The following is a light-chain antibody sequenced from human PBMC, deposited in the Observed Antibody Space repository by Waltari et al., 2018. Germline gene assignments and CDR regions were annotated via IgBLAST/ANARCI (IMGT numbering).Light chain of an antibody. CDR1: SSDIGAFKY. V-gene: IGLV2-14*03. J-gene: IGLJ1*01. CDR3: SSYTTSSTYV. Sequence: ISCTGTSSDIGAFKYVSWYQQHPGKAPKLIIYDVNSRPSGVSNQFSGSKSGNTASLTISGLQAEDEADYYCSSYTTSSTYVLGTGPKVTVL. CDR2: DVN.